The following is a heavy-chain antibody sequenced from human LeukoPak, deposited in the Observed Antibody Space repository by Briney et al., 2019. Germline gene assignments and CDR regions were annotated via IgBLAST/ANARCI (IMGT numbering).Heavy chain of an antibody. V-gene: IGHV3-23*01. Sequence: GGSLRLSCAASGFSFSNYWMNWVRQAPGKGLEWVSAISGSGGSTYYADSVKGRFTISRDNSKNTLYLQMNSLRAEDTAVYYCAKDLTGDKSLWGQGTLVTVSS. CDR3: AKDLTGDKSL. CDR2: ISGSGGST. D-gene: IGHD7-27*01. J-gene: IGHJ4*02. CDR1: GFSFSNYW.